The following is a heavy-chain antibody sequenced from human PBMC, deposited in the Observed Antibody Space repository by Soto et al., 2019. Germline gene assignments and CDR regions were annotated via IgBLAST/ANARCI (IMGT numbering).Heavy chain of an antibody. CDR2: IYYSGST. Sequence: SETLSLTCTVSGGSFGSYYWGWIRQPPGKGLEWIGSIYYSGSTYYNPSLKSRVTISVDTSKNQFSLKLSSVTAADTAVYYCARHYAGYSSGWTLLYFDYWGQGTLVTVSS. J-gene: IGHJ4*02. V-gene: IGHV4-39*01. CDR3: ARHYAGYSSGWTLLYFDY. CDR1: GGSFGSYY. D-gene: IGHD6-19*01.